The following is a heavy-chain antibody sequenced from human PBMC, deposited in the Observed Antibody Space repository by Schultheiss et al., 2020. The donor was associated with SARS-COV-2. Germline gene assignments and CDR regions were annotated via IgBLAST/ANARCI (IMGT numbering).Heavy chain of an antibody. J-gene: IGHJ5*02. CDR1: GLTVSSNY. CDR2: LQSGGNT. V-gene: IGHV3-66*01. Sequence: GGSLRLSCAASGLTVSSNYMSWVRQAPGKGLEWVSLLQSGGNTDYADSVKGRFIVSRDNAKNSMYLQMNSLRAEDTAVYYCARESSYGPLRGSNWFDPWGQGTLVTVSS. D-gene: IGHD5-18*01. CDR3: ARESSYGPLRGSNWFDP.